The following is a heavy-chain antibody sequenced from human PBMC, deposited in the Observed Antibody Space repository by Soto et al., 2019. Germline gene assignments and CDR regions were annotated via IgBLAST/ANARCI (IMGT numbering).Heavy chain of an antibody. J-gene: IGHJ4*02. CDR3: AKDRNRWLRFDLGY. CDR1: GFTFSSYA. CDR2: ITGSAGST. V-gene: IGHV3-23*01. D-gene: IGHD5-12*01. Sequence: EVQLLESGGGLVQPGGSLRLSCAASGFTFSSYAMSWVRQAPGKGLEWVSSITGSAGSTYYADSVKGRFTISRDNSKNTLYLQMNSLRAEERAVYYCAKDRNRWLRFDLGYWGQGTLVTVSS.